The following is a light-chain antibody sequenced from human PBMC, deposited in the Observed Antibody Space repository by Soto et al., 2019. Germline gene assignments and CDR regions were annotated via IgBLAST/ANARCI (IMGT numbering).Light chain of an antibody. CDR2: AAS. CDR1: QTLSINS. CDR3: HQYDGAPLT. J-gene: IGKJ3*01. Sequence: EIVLTQSPDTLSLSPGERATLFCRASQTLSINSLAWYQQKPGQAPRLLIYAASTRDTGIQDRFNGSGSGTDFALTINRLEPEDFAVYYCHQYDGAPLTCGPGTKVDVK. V-gene: IGKV3-20*01.